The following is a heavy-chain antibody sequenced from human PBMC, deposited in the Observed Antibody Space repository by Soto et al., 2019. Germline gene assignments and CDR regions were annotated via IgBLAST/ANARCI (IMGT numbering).Heavy chain of an antibody. CDR3: PRRYSSSFSSLGGPPQHYYYGTDV. Sequence: PSHTLSLTCAISGDSVSSNSDDWNWIRQSPSRGLECLGRTYYRPKWYNDYAVSVKSRITIXPDTAKNQFSLQLNSVTPEDTAVYYCPRRYSSSFSSLGGPPQHYYYGTDVLGQGTTVTVSS. J-gene: IGHJ6*02. CDR2: TYYRPKWYN. D-gene: IGHD6-6*01. CDR1: GDSVSSNSDD. V-gene: IGHV6-1*01.